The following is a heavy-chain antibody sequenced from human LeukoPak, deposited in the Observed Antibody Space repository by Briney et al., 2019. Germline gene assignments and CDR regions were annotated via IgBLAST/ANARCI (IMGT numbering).Heavy chain of an antibody. D-gene: IGHD3-16*01. V-gene: IGHV3-21*01. J-gene: IGHJ4*02. CDR2: ISSSSSYI. CDR1: GFTFSTYS. Sequence: GSLRLSCAASGFTFSTYSMNWVRQAPGKGLEWVSSISSSSSYIYYADSVKGRFTISRDNAKNSRYLQMNSLRAEDTAVYYCASSRRGDKYYFDYWGQGTLVTVSS. CDR3: ASSRRGDKYYFDY.